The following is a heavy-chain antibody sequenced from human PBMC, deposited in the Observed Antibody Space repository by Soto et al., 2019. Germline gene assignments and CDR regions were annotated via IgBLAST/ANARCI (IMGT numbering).Heavy chain of an antibody. CDR1: GYTFTGYY. D-gene: IGHD3-9*01. CDR3: ERDPHDIVTGYHLDY. Sequence: ASVKVSCKASGYTFTGYYMHWVRQAPGQGLEWMGWINPNSGGTNYAQKFQGRVTMTRDTSISTAYMELSRLRSDDTAVYYCERDPHDIVTGYHLDYWGQGTLVTVSS. J-gene: IGHJ4*02. V-gene: IGHV1-2*02. CDR2: INPNSGGT.